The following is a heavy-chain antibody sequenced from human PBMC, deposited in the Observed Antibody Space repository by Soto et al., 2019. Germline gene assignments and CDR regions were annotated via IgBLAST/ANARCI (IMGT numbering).Heavy chain of an antibody. CDR2: IYYSGST. Sequence: QVQLQESGPGLVKPSETLSLTCTVSGGSISSYYWSWIRQPPGKGLEWIGYIYYSGSTNYNPSLQSRVTISVDTSKNQFSLKLSSATAADTAVYYCERASERDTDMAFPLDYWGQGTLVTVSS. V-gene: IGHV4-59*01. D-gene: IGHD5-18*01. J-gene: IGHJ4*02. CDR1: GGSISSYY. CDR3: ERASERDTDMAFPLDY.